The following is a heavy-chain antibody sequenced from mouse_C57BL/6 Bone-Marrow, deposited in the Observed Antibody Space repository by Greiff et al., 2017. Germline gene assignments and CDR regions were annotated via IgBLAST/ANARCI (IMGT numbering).Heavy chain of an antibody. Sequence: QVQLQQPGAELVKPGASVKLSCKASGYTFTSYWMHWVKQRPGQGLEWIGMIHPNSGSTNYNEKFKSKATLTVDKSSSTAYMQLSSLTSEDSAVYFCARGLLRSSYAMDYWGQGTSVTVSS. CDR3: ARGLLRSSYAMDY. J-gene: IGHJ4*01. CDR1: GYTFTSYW. D-gene: IGHD1-1*01. CDR2: IHPNSGST. V-gene: IGHV1-64*01.